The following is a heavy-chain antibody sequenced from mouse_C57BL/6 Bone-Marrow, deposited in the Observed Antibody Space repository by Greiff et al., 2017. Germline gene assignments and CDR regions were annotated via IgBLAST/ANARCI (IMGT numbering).Heavy chain of an antibody. D-gene: IGHD2-1*01. CDR1: EYEFPSHD. J-gene: IGHJ4*01. V-gene: IGHV5-2*01. CDR2: INRDGGSP. CDR3: ASRNYDMDY. Sequence: EVQLVESGGGLVQPGESLKLSCESNEYEFPSHDMSWVRQTPEKRLELVAAINRDGGSPYYPHTMESRFIFSRDNTQKTLSRQMVRLRSEDSALYYCASRNYDMDYWGQGTTVTVSS.